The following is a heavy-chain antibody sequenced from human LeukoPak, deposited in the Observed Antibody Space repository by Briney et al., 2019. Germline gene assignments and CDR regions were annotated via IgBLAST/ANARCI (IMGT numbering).Heavy chain of an antibody. J-gene: IGHJ4*02. V-gene: IGHV4-59*01. CDR1: GGSISSYY. CDR3: AKDDGSRSYSVY. D-gene: IGHD1-26*01. CDR2: IYHSGST. Sequence: PSETLSLTCTFSGGSISSYYWSWIRQPPGKGLEWIGYIYHSGSTNYNPSLKSRVTISVDTSKNQFSLKLSSVTAADTAVYYCAKDDGSRSYSVYWGQGTLVTVSS.